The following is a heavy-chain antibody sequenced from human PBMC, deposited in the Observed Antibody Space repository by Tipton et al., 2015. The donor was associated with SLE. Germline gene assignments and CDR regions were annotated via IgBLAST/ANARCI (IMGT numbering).Heavy chain of an antibody. D-gene: IGHD3-10*01. J-gene: IGHJ4*02. CDR2: IYYSGST. CDR3: AAGLLWFGECFY. CDR1: GGSISSDDSF. Sequence: TLSLTCTVSGGSISSDDSFWTWIRQVPGEDLEWIGNIYYSGSTNYNPSLKSRVTISVDTSKNQFSLKLSSVTAADTAVYYCAAGLLWFGECFYWGQGALVTVSS. V-gene: IGHV4-61*08.